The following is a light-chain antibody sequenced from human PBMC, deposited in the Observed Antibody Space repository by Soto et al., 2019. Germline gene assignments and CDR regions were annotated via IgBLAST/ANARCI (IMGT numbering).Light chain of an antibody. V-gene: IGKV1-12*01. J-gene: IGKJ1*01. CDR3: QKSNNCHQT. CDR1: QSISSW. Sequence: DIQXSQSHASVAAHFGDRVTSTCRESQSISSWLEWYKKKKGKEXKXXXYAESSLKSGVHSRLSGSGFGNDFTINISSMQPEDFETYYCQKSNNCHQTFGDGTEV. CDR2: AES.